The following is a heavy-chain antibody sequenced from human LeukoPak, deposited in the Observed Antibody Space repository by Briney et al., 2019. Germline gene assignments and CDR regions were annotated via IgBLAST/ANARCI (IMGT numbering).Heavy chain of an antibody. CDR1: GFTFSSYS. V-gene: IGHV3-21*01. D-gene: IGHD4-17*01. CDR2: ISSSSSYI. J-gene: IGHJ1*01. CDR3: ARDVGLYGDPYFQH. Sequence: PGGSLRLSCAASGFTFSSYSMNWVRQAPGKGLEWVSSISSSSSYIYYADSVKGRFTISRDNAKNSLYLQMNSLRAEDTAVYYCARDVGLYGDPYFQHWGQGTLVTVSS.